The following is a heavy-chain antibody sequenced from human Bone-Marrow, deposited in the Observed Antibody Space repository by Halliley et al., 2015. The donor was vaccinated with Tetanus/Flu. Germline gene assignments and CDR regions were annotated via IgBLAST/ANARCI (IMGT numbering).Heavy chain of an antibody. D-gene: IGHD2-15*01. V-gene: IGHV3-7*03. CDR2: IKQDGSEK. Sequence: LGGLANIKQDGSEKYYVDSVKGRFTISRGNAKNSVFLQLNSLRAEDTAVYYCAATVVATPGRYWGQGTLVTVSS. CDR3: AATVVATPGRY. J-gene: IGHJ4*02.